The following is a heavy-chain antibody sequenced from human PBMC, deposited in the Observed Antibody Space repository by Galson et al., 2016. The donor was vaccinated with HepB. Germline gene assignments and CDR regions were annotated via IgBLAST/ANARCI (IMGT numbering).Heavy chain of an antibody. D-gene: IGHD2-8*02. CDR1: GYSFTNRC. CDR3: ARLSLVGAMDV. Sequence: QSGAAVTNPGESLKIPCQGSGYSFTNRCNAWVRRMPGGALEWKGLRFPDDPGPHYSPSFPGHVSFSADKSINTACLHWSGLKASDPAMYHCARLSLVGAMDVWGQGTTVTVSS. V-gene: IGHV5-51*01. CDR2: RFPDDPGP. J-gene: IGHJ6*02.